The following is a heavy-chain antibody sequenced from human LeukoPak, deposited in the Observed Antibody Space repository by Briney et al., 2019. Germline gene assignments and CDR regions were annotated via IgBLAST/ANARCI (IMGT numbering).Heavy chain of an antibody. CDR3: ARMGPYYYDYYFDY. CDR2: IIPIFGTA. CDR1: GGTFSSYA. V-gene: IGHV1-69*13. Sequence: GASVKVSCKASGGTFSSYAISWVQQAPGQGLEWMGGIIPIFGTANYAQKFQGRVTITADESTSTAYMELSSLRSEDTAVYYCARMGPYYYDYYFDYWGQGTLVTVSS. J-gene: IGHJ4*02. D-gene: IGHD3-22*01.